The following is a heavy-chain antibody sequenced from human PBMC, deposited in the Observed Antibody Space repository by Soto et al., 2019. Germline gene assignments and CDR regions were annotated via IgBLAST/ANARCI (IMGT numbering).Heavy chain of an antibody. J-gene: IGHJ4*02. CDR3: ARRRISNGDWDGGYFDF. CDR1: GFSPTPFGGG. D-gene: IGHD4-17*01. Sequence: QITLKESGLPRGNPTQPLTLPCTSPGFSPTPFGGGVGWFRQPPGRPLEQLALAYWDDDNRYNPSLRSRLTVTKDTSKNQVVLIMTDMDPEDTATYYCARRRISNGDWDGGYFDFWGQGTLVTVSS. CDR2: AYWDDDN. V-gene: IGHV2-5*02.